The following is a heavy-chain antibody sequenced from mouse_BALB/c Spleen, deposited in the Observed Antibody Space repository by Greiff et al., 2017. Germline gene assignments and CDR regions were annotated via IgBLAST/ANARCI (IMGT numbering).Heavy chain of an antibody. J-gene: IGHJ4*01. CDR2: IYPGSGST. CDR3: ARYWDDAMDY. D-gene: IGHD4-1*01. Sequence: VQLQQPGAELVKPGTSVKLSCKASGYNFTSYWINWVKLRPGQGLEWIGDIYPGSGSTNYNEKFKSKATLTVDTSSSTAYMQLSSLASEDSALYYCARYWDDAMDYWGQGTSVTVSS. CDR1: GYNFTSYW. V-gene: IGHV1-55*01.